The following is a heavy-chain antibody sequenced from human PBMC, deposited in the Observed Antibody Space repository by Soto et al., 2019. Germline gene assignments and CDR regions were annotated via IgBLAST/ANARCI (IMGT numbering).Heavy chain of an antibody. CDR1: GYTFSTYS. D-gene: IGHD2-21*01. CDR3: PILVNTAINTADF. Sequence: GESLKISCKASGYTFSTYSITWVREMPGKGLQWMGKIDPSDSQTNYSPSIQGHVTFSIDKSLTTAYLRWTSLEASDTAIYYCPILVNTAINTADFWGQGTQVTVSS. J-gene: IGHJ4*02. CDR2: IDPSDSQT. V-gene: IGHV5-10-1*01.